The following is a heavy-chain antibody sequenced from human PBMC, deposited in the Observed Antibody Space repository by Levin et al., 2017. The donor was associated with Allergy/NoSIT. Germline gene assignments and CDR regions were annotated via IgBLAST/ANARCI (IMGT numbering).Heavy chain of an antibody. D-gene: IGHD1-26*01. J-gene: IGHJ2*01. CDR2: FDPEDGET. V-gene: IGHV1-24*01. CDR1: GYTLTELS. CDR3: ATTTYSGSYYPGGSRYFDL. Sequence: ASVKVSCKVSGYTLTELSMHWVRQAPGKGLEWMGGFDPEDGETIYAQKFQGRVTMTEDTSTDTAYMELSSLRSEDTAVYYCATTTYSGSYYPGGSRYFDLWGRGTLVTVSS.